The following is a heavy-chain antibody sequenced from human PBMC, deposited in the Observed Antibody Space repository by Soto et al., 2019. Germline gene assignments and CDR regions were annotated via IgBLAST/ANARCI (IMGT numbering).Heavy chain of an antibody. CDR2: IYYSGSS. D-gene: IGHD6-13*01. CDR1: GGSISGYY. CDR3: ARYSNKYSTAIDY. J-gene: IGHJ4*02. Sequence: PSETLSLTCTVSGGSISGYYWSWIRQPPGKGLEWIAYIYYSGSSNSNPSLKSRVTISVDTSKNHLSLKLSSVTAADAAVYYCARYSNKYSTAIDYWGQGTLLTVSS. V-gene: IGHV4-59*12.